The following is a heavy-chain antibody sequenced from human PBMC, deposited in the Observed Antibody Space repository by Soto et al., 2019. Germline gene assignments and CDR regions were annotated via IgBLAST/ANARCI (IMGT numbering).Heavy chain of an antibody. D-gene: IGHD4-17*01. V-gene: IGHV3-33*01. CDR1: GFRFSDYG. CDR2: VWFDGGNK. Sequence: QVQLVESGGGVVQPGRSLRLSCAASGFRFSDYGMHWVRQAPGKGLEWVAVVWFDGGNKFYADSVKGRFTISRDNSKNTLXLXXXXLTDVDTXXXXXXXAPSGDYNMYXXXXXDVWGQ. J-gene: IGHJ3*01. CDR3: XXAPSGDYNMYXXXXXDV.